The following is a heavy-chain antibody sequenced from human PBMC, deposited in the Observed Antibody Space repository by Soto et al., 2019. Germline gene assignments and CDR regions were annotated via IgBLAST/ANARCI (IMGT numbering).Heavy chain of an antibody. CDR2: ILPIFATA. CDR3: AGRCDSTTCLGHFDY. CDR1: GDTFNNYV. Sequence: QVQLVQSGAEVKKPGSSVKVSCKASGDTFNNYVVNWVRQAPGQGLEWLGGILPIFATANYAQKFQGRVTITADKSTSTADMELTSLRSEDTAVYYCAGRCDSTTCLGHFDYWGQGTLVTVAS. D-gene: IGHD2-2*01. V-gene: IGHV1-69*06. J-gene: IGHJ4*02.